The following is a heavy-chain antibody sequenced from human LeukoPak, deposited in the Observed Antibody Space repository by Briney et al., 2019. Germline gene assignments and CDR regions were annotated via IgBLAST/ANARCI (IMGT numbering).Heavy chain of an antibody. Sequence: GGSLRLSCAASGFTFSSYAMNWVRQAPGKGLEWVSVFSGSGGNTYYADSVKGRFTTSRDISKNTLYLQINSLRAEDTAVYYCARNDRGALYDLDYWGQGTLVTVSS. CDR1: GFTFSSYA. D-gene: IGHD2-8*01. J-gene: IGHJ4*02. V-gene: IGHV3-23*01. CDR2: FSGSGGNT. CDR3: ARNDRGALYDLDY.